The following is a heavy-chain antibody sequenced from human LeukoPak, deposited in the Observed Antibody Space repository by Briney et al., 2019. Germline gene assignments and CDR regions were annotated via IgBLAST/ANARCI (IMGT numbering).Heavy chain of an antibody. D-gene: IGHD6-6*01. V-gene: IGHV1-18*04. CDR1: GYSFTSYW. J-gene: IGHJ6*03. CDR2: ISPYNGNT. Sequence: GESLKISCKGSGYSFTSYWIGWVRQAPGQGLEWMGWISPYNGNTNYAQNIQGRVTMTADTSTSTAYMELRRLRSNDTAVYYCARARYSSSLYYMDVWGKGTTVTVSS. CDR3: ARARYSSSLYYMDV.